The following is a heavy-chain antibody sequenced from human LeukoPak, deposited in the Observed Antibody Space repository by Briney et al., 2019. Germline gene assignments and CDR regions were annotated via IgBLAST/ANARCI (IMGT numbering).Heavy chain of an antibody. CDR2: INHSGST. Sequence: NPSETLSLTCTVSGGSISSSSYYWGWIRQPPGKGLEWIGEINHSGSTNYNPSLKSRVTISVDTSKNQFSLKLSSVTAADTAVYYCARGTREEAVAGTHFDYWGQGTLVTVSS. D-gene: IGHD6-19*01. CDR3: ARGTREEAVAGTHFDY. CDR1: GGSISSSSYY. V-gene: IGHV4-39*07. J-gene: IGHJ4*02.